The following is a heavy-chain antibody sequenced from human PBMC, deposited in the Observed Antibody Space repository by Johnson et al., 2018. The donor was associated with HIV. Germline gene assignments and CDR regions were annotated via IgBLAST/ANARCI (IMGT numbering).Heavy chain of an antibody. CDR2: INTNGGKT. J-gene: IGHJ3*02. D-gene: IGHD4-17*01. CDR3: ARDSTPWGGDYVGYAFDI. Sequence: EVQLVESGGGLVQPGGSLRLSCAASGFTFSSYALHWVRQAPGKGLAYVSTINTNGGKTYYANSVKGRFTISRNNSKNTLYLQMGSLRAEDTALYYCARDSTPWGGDYVGYAFDIWGRGTMVTVSS. V-gene: IGHV3-64*01. CDR1: GFTFSSYA.